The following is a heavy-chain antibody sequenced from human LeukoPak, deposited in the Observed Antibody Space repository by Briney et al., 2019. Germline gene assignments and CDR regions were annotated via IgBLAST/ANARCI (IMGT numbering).Heavy chain of an antibody. CDR1: GFTFSSYG. Sequence: GRSLRLSCAASGFTFSSYGMHWVRQAPGKGLEWVAVISYDGSNKYYADSVEGRFTISRDNSKNTLYLQMNSLRAEDTAVYYCAMIQLWLYWGQGTLVTVSS. D-gene: IGHD5-18*01. CDR2: ISYDGSNK. J-gene: IGHJ4*02. CDR3: AMIQLWLY. V-gene: IGHV3-30*03.